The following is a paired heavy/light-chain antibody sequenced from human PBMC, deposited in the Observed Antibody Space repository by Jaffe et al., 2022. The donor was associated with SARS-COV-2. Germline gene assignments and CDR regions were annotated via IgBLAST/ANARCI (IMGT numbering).Heavy chain of an antibody. CDR3: ARGRGSGSYGVSYYYYGMDV. CDR1: GGSISSYY. V-gene: IGHV4-59*01. CDR2: IYYSGST. J-gene: IGHJ6*02. Sequence: QVQLQESGPGLVKPSETLSLTCTVSGGSISSYYWSWIRQPPGKGLEWIGYIYYSGSTNYNPSLKSRVTISVDTSKNQFSLKLSSVTAADTAVYYCARGRGSGSYGVSYYYYGMDVWGQGTTVTVSS. D-gene: IGHD3-10*01.
Light chain of an antibody. CDR1: QGISSY. Sequence: VIWMTQSPSLLSASTGDRVTISCRMSQGISSYLAWYQQKPGKAPELLIYAASTLQSGVPSRFSGSGSGTDFTLTISCLQSEDFATYYCQQYYSFPWTFGQGTKVEIK. CDR3: QQYYSFPWT. CDR2: AAS. V-gene: IGKV1D-8*01. J-gene: IGKJ1*01.